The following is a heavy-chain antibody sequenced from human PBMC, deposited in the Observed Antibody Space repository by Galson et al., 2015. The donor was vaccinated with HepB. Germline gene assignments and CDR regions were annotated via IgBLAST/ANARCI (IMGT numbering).Heavy chain of an antibody. D-gene: IGHD2-2*01. CDR2: ISSGSSYI. Sequence: SLRLSCAASGFIFSNYIMNWVRQAPGKGLEWVSSISSGSSYIYYGDSVKGRFTISRDNAKNSLYLQMNSLRAEDTAVYYCAREYCSSTSCYSAFDIWGQGTMFTVSS. CDR1: GFIFSNYI. CDR3: AREYCSSTSCYSAFDI. J-gene: IGHJ3*02. V-gene: IGHV3-21*06.